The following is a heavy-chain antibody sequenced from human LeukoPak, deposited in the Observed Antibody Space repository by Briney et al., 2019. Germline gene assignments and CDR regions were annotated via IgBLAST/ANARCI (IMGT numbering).Heavy chain of an antibody. Sequence: GGSLRLSCADSGFSVSSNYMSWVRQAQGKGLGWGSVIYSGGSTYYADSVKGRFTISRDNAKNSLYLQMTSLKVEDTALYYCAKGSDGGWYSIDYWGQGILVTVSS. V-gene: IGHV3-53*05. CDR1: GFSVSSNY. D-gene: IGHD6-19*01. J-gene: IGHJ4*02. CDR2: IYSGGST. CDR3: AKGSDGGWYSIDY.